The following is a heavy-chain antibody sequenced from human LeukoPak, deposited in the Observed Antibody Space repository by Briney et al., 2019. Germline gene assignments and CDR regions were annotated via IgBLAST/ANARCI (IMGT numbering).Heavy chain of an antibody. CDR1: GFSFCAYG. J-gene: IGHJ4*02. CDR2: IWYDGSSK. V-gene: IGHV3-33*01. Sequence: PGGSLRLSCAASGFSFCAYGVHWVRQAPGKGLEWVAVIWYDGSSKDYADSVKGRFTFSSDNSKNTLYLQMNSLTVEDTAVYYCARSQRSSLIDYWGQGTLVTVSS. CDR3: ARSQRSSLIDY. D-gene: IGHD6-13*01.